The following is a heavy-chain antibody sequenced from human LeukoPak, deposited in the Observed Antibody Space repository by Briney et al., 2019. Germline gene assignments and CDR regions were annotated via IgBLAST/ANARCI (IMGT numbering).Heavy chain of an antibody. J-gene: IGHJ4*02. CDR2: IYPGDSDT. CDR1: GYSFTKHW. CDR3: ARLYYGSGSYYNAYY. V-gene: IGHV5-51*01. D-gene: IGHD3-10*01. Sequence: GESLKISCKGSGYSFTKHWIGWVRQMPGKGLEWMGIIYPGDSDTRYSPSFQGQVTISADKSISTAYLQWSSLKASDTAMYYCARLYYGSGSYYNAYYWGQGTLVTVSS.